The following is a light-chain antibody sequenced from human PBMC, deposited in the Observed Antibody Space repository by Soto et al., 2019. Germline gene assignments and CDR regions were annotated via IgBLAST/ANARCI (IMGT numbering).Light chain of an antibody. V-gene: IGKV1-5*01. Sequence: DIQMTQSPSTLSASVGDRVTITCRASQSIGRFLAWYQHQPGKAPKLLIYDASTLESGVPSRFSGTGSGTDFTFSITCLQPEDFGTYYCQQCYMGWTFGQGTKVDFK. J-gene: IGKJ1*01. CDR3: QQCYMGWT. CDR1: QSIGRF. CDR2: DAS.